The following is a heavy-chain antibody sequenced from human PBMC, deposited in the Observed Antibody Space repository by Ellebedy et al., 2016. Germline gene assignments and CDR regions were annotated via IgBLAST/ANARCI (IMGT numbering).Heavy chain of an antibody. J-gene: IGHJ4*02. CDR1: GYSFTNYG. Sequence: ASVKVSCKASGYSFTNYGLHWVRQAPGQRLEWMGWINTVNGDRKYSQKFQGRVTFARDKSAATAYMELSGLRSEDTAIYYCARGYSNGWYHDNWGQGTLVTVSS. CDR2: INTVNGDR. V-gene: IGHV1-3*04. D-gene: IGHD6-19*01. CDR3: ARGYSNGWYHDN.